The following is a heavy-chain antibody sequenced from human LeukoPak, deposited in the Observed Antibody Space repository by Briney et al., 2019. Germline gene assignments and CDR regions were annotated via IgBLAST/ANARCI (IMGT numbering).Heavy chain of an antibody. V-gene: IGHV3-7*03. CDR1: GFTFRSHC. D-gene: IGHD4-23*01. CDR2: IKIDGSEK. Sequence: GGSLRLSCVASGFTFRSHCMSWVRQAPGKGLEWLANIKIDGSEKYYVDSVKGRFTISRDNAKSSLYLHINSLRAEDTAVYYCARDNYGGPSHGGYGMDVWGKGTTVTVSS. J-gene: IGHJ6*04. CDR3: ARDNYGGPSHGGYGMDV.